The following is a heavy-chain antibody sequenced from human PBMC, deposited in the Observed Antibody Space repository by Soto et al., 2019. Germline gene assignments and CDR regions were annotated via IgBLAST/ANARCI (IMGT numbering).Heavy chain of an antibody. CDR3: ARDLLYCGSWANAACGL. Sequence: QVQLVESGGGVVQPGRSLRLSCAASGFTFSSYGMHWVRQAPGKGLEWVAVIWYDGSNKYYADSVKGRFTISRDNSKNTLYLGRRSMRAEDTVVDDWARDLLYCGSWANAACGLWGRGTMVSVSS. CDR1: GFTFSSYG. J-gene: IGHJ3*01. V-gene: IGHV3-33*01. D-gene: IGHD3-10*01. CDR2: IWYDGSNK.